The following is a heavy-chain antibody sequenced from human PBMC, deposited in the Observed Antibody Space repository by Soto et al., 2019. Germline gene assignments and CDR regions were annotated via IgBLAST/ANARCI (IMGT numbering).Heavy chain of an antibody. CDR2: INGDGGST. J-gene: IGHJ6*03. D-gene: IGHD3-3*01. V-gene: IGHV3-74*01. CDR3: TRDAYYDFWIGYSGSYYYYMDV. CDR1: GFTFSSYW. Sequence: EVQLVESGGGLVQPGGSLRLSCAASGFTFSSYWMHWVRQAPGKGLVWVSRINGDGGSTSYADTVKGGITISRDNAKNTLNLKMNSLRADDTAVYYCTRDAYYDFWIGYSGSYYYYMDVWGKGTTVTVSS.